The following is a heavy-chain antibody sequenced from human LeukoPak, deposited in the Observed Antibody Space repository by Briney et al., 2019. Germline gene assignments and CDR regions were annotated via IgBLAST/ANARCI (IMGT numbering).Heavy chain of an antibody. CDR1: GFTFSIYA. V-gene: IGHV3-23*01. D-gene: IGHD3-10*01. CDR3: ANGPLYGSGIDY. Sequence: GGSLRLSCAASGFTFSIYAIDWVRQAPGKGLEWVSTISGSGDSTYYADSVRGRFTISRDNSKNTLYLQMNSLRAEDTAVYYCANGPLYGSGIDYWDQGTLVTVSS. CDR2: ISGSGDST. J-gene: IGHJ4*02.